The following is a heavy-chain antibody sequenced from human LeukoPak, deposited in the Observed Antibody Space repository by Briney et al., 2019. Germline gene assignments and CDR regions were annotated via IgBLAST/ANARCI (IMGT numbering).Heavy chain of an antibody. CDR2: ISSSGRTI. D-gene: IGHD2-2*01. Sequence: GGSLRLSCAASGFTFSSYDVNWVRQAPGKGLEWISYISSSGRTIHYADSVKGRFTISRDNAKNSLYLQMNSLRAEDTAVYYCARNLPAADYWGQGTLVTVSS. V-gene: IGHV3-48*03. J-gene: IGHJ4*02. CDR1: GFTFSSYD. CDR3: ARNLPAADY.